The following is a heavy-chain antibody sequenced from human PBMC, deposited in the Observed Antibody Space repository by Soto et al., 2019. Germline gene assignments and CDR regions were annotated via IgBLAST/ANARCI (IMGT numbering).Heavy chain of an antibody. J-gene: IGHJ5*02. D-gene: IGHD3-9*01. CDR3: VHTDWELRNGFAP. CDR1: GFSLTTRGLG. V-gene: IGHV2-5*02. Sequence: QITLTESGPPLVQPTQTLRLTCSFSGFSLTTRGLGVAWFRQPPGKALEWLAVIYWDEDKRYSPLLKTRLTVAKYTSKSHLFLSMTNMGPVDTGIFYCVHTDWELRNGFAPWGQGIHVTVSS. CDR2: IYWDEDK.